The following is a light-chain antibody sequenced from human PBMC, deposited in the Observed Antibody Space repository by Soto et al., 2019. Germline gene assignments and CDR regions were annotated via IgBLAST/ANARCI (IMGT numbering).Light chain of an antibody. V-gene: IGKV1-5*01. CDR1: QSINSW. CDR3: QQYNSYSWT. Sequence: DIQMTQSPSTLSASVGDRVTITCRASQSINSWLAWYQQKPGKAPKLLIYDASTLKSGVPSRFRGSGSGTEFTLTISSLQPDDFATYYCQQYNSYSWTFGQGTKVDIK. CDR2: DAS. J-gene: IGKJ1*01.